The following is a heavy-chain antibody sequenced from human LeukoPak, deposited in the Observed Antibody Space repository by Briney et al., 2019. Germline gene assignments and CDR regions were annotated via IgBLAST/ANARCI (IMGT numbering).Heavy chain of an antibody. J-gene: IGHJ4*02. V-gene: IGHV3-74*01. Sequence: GGSLRLSCAAPGFTFRSYWMRWVRQAPGKGLEWVSRVIRDGSFTNYADSVKGRFTISRGNAKNTLYLQMSSLRAEDTVVYFCVRDGDDFNFDYWGQGSLVTVSS. CDR3: VRDGDDFNFDY. CDR2: VIRDGSFT. CDR1: GFTFRSYW. D-gene: IGHD7-27*01.